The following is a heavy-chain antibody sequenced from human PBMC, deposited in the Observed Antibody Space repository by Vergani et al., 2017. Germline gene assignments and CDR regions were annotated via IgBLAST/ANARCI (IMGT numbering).Heavy chain of an antibody. D-gene: IGHD3-10*01. CDR2: IIPIFGTA. Sequence: QVQLVQSGAEVKKPGSSVKVSCKASGGTFSSYAISWVRQAPGQGLEWMGGIIPIFGTANYAQKFQGRVTMTADESTRAAYMELSSLRSEDTDVYYCARDKGFGERKMGGYYYGMDGWGQGTTVTVSS. V-gene: IGHV1-69*01. CDR3: ARDKGFGERKMGGYYYGMDG. CDR1: GGTFSSYA. J-gene: IGHJ6*02.